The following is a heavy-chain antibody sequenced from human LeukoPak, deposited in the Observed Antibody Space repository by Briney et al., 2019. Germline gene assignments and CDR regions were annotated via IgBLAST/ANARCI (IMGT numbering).Heavy chain of an antibody. CDR2: ISTSSSYI. D-gene: IGHD1-26*01. CDR3: ARVGIVGATTGFDY. Sequence: GGSLRLSCAASGFTFSDYNMRWIRQAPGKGLEWVSSISTSSSYIYYADSLKGRFTISRDNAKNSLYLQMNSLRAEDTAVYYCARVGIVGATTGFDYWGQGTLVTVSS. CDR1: GFTFSDYN. V-gene: IGHV3-11*06. J-gene: IGHJ4*02.